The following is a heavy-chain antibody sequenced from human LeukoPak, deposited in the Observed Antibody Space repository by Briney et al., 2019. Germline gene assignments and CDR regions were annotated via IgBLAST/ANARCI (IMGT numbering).Heavy chain of an antibody. CDR2: ISSSGSTI. Sequence: GGSLRLSCAASGFTFSDYYMSWIRQAPGKGLEWVSYISSSGSTIYYADSVKGRFTISRDNAKNSLYLQMNSLRAEDTAVYYCARDRERANDYGVFDYWGQGTLVTVSS. CDR1: GFTFSDYY. CDR3: ARDRERANDYGVFDY. D-gene: IGHD4-17*01. J-gene: IGHJ4*02. V-gene: IGHV3-11*04.